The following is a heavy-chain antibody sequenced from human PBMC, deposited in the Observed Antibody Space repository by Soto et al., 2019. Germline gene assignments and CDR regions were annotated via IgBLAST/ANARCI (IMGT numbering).Heavy chain of an antibody. CDR2: IWYDGSNK. V-gene: IGHV3-33*06. CDR3: ANLHPSIAANH. D-gene: IGHD6-13*01. Sequence: QVQLVESGGGVVQPGRSLRLSCAASGFTFSNYAMHWVRQAPGKGLEWVAVIWYDGSNKYYADSVKGRFTISRDNSKNTVYLQRNSLRAEDTAVYYCANLHPSIAANHGGQGTLVTVSS. J-gene: IGHJ4*02. CDR1: GFTFSNYA.